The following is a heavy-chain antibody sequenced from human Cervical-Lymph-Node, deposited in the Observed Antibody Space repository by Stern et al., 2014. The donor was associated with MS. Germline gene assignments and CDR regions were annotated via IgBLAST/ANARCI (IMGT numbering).Heavy chain of an antibody. CDR3: ATDSGNDFDN. Sequence: QVPLVQSGADVMKPGASVTVSCKVSGDTLSESSIHWVRQPPGQGLAGLGGVDPEDGETIYAEKFQGRVTMTEDSSTDTAYMELSSLRSEDTAVYYCATDSGNDFDNWGQGTLVTVSS. J-gene: IGHJ4*02. D-gene: IGHD5-12*01. CDR2: VDPEDGET. CDR1: GDTLSESS. V-gene: IGHV1-24*01.